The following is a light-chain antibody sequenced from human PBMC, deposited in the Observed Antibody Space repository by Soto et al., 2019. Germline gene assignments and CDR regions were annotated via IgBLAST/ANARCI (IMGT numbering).Light chain of an antibody. CDR1: SSNIGAGFD. CDR2: SHR. J-gene: IGLJ1*01. V-gene: IGLV1-40*01. CDR3: QSYDSNLSGFV. Sequence: QSVLTQPPSVSGAPGQRVTISCTGSSSNIGAGFDVHWYQQFPGAAPKLLIYSHRNRPSGVPDRCSGSRSGTSASLAITGLRAEDEADYYCQSYDSNLSGFVFGTGTKVTVL.